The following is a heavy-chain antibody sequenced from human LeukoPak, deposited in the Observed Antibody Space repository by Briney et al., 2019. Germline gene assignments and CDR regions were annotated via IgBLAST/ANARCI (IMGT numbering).Heavy chain of an antibody. J-gene: IGHJ4*02. CDR2: IYYSGST. Sequence: SETLSLTCTVSGASISSGDYYWSWIRQPPGKSLEWIGYIYYSGSTYYNPSLNSRVTLSVDTSKNQFSLKLSSVTAADTAVYYCARGRDGYNQYYFDYWGQGTLVTVSS. V-gene: IGHV4-30-4*01. CDR3: ARGRDGYNQYYFDY. D-gene: IGHD5-24*01. CDR1: GASISSGDYY.